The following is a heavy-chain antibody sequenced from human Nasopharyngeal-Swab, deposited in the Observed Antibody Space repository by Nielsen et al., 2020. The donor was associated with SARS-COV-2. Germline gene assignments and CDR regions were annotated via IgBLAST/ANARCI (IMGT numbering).Heavy chain of an antibody. Sequence: SETLSLTCTVSGGSISSGGFYWSWIRQHPGKGLEWIADISYSGSTDYNPSLKSRLSISVDTSKNQISLQLSSVTAADTAVYYCARDEYCSGGSCYSPNWFDPWGQGTLVTVSS. CDR3: ARDEYCSGGSCYSPNWFDP. CDR1: GGSISSGGFY. CDR2: ISYSGST. V-gene: IGHV4-31*03. D-gene: IGHD2-15*01. J-gene: IGHJ5*02.